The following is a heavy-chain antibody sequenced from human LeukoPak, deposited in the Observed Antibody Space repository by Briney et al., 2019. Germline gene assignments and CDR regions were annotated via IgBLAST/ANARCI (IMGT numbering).Heavy chain of an antibody. J-gene: IGHJ3*02. CDR2: INPDRGAT. CDR3: ARESSPGSGRGGFDI. CDR1: GYIFADYY. D-gene: IGHD1-26*01. Sequence: ASVKVSCKASGYIFADYYVHWVRQAPGKGLEWMGWINPDRGATNYVETFQGRATLTRDKSTDTAYMELKSLTTDDTAVYYCARESSPGSGRGGFDIWGQGTAVTVSS. V-gene: IGHV1-2*02.